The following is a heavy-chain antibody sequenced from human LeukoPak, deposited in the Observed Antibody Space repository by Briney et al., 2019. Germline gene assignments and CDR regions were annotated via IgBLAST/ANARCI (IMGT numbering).Heavy chain of an antibody. D-gene: IGHD3-22*01. CDR2: ISSSSYI. J-gene: IGHJ6*02. CDR1: GFTFSSYS. CDR3: AREDYDSSGYYFYYYYGMDV. Sequence: GGSLRLSCAASGFTFSSYSMNWVRQAPGKGLEWVSSISSSSYIYYADSVKGRFTISRDNAKNSLYLQMNSLRAEDTAVYYCAREDYDSSGYYFYYYYGMDVWGQGTTVTVSS. V-gene: IGHV3-21*01.